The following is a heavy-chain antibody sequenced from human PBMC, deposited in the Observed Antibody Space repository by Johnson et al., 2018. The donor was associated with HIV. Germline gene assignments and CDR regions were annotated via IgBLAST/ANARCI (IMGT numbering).Heavy chain of an antibody. V-gene: IGHV3-11*01. CDR3: ARDFSSSSNAFDI. CDR2: ISSSGSTI. D-gene: IGHD6-6*01. CDR1: GFTFSDYY. J-gene: IGHJ3*02. Sequence: QEKLVESGGGVVQPGGSLRLSCAASGFTFSDYYMSWIRQAPGKGLEWVSYISSSGSTIYYADSVKGRFTISRDNAKNSLYLQMNSLRAEDTAVYYCARDFSSSSNAFDIWGQGTMVTVSS.